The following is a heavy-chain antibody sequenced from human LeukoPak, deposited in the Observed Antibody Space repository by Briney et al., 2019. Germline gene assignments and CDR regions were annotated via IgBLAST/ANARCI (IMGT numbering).Heavy chain of an antibody. Sequence: GGSLRLSCAASGFTFSVYSMNWVRQPPGMGLEWVSYITSNSATIQYADSVKGRFTISRDNAKNSLSLQMNSLRAEDTAVYYCARVSVPAPGYYDFWSGPVDYYYYYMDVWGKGTTVTVSS. CDR2: ITSNSATI. J-gene: IGHJ6*03. CDR3: ARVSVPAPGYYDFWSGPVDYYYYYMDV. D-gene: IGHD3-3*01. CDR1: GFTFSVYS. V-gene: IGHV3-48*01.